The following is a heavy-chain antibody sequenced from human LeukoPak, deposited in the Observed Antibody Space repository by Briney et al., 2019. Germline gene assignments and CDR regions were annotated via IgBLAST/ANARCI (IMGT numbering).Heavy chain of an antibody. J-gene: IGHJ4*02. CDR3: AKEGRDSGWYAGIFDY. CDR2: ISSSGSTI. V-gene: IGHV3-48*03. D-gene: IGHD6-19*01. CDR1: GFTFSSYE. Sequence: GGSLRLSCAASGFTFSSYEMNWVRQAPGKGLEWVSYISSSGSTIYYADSVKGRFTISRDNAKNSLYLQMNSLRAEDTAVYYCAKEGRDSGWYAGIFDYWGQGTLVTVSS.